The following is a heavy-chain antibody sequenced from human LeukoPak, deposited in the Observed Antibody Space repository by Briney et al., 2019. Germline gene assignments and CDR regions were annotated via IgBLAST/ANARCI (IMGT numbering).Heavy chain of an antibody. CDR1: GGSFSVYS. V-gene: IGHV4-34*01. CDR3: ARDWLPNYFGSGFDP. CDR2: INNSGSH. Sequence: SESLSLTSAVDGGSFSVYSWSWISPPPRKGMGWNGEINNSGSHKYNPSLKSRVTISVDTSKNQFSLKLSSVTAADTAVYYCARDWLPNYFGSGFDPWGQGTLVTVSS. J-gene: IGHJ5*02. D-gene: IGHD3-10*01.